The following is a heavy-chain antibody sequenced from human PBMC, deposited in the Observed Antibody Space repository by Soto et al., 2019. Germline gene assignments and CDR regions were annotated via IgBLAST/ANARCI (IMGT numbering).Heavy chain of an antibody. D-gene: IGHD1-20*01. CDR1: GLIFSSYT. J-gene: IGHJ6*03. CDR2: ITGDSTGI. CDR3: AKLTCPWDAYSYMDV. Sequence: QPGGSLRLSCAASGLIFSSYTMNWVRQAPGKGLEWVSCITGDSTGIFYAGSVKGRFTVSRDNAEDSLYLLMNSLRAEDTAVYYCAKLTCPWDAYSYMDVWGKGTTVTVSS. V-gene: IGHV3-48*01.